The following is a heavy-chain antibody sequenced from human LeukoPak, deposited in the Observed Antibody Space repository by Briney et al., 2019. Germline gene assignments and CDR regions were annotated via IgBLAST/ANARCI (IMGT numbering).Heavy chain of an antibody. D-gene: IGHD2-2*02. J-gene: IGHJ6*03. CDR2: IYYSGST. Sequence: SETLSHTCTVSGDSINSNNYYWSWIRQPPGKGLEWIGYIYYSGSTNYNPSLKSRVTISVDTSKNQFSLKLSSVTAADTAVYYCARVYRYYYMDVWGKGTTVTISS. V-gene: IGHV4-61*01. CDR3: ARVYRYYYMDV. CDR1: GDSINSNNYY.